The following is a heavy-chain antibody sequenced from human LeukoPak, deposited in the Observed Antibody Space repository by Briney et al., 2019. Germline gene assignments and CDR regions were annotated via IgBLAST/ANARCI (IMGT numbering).Heavy chain of an antibody. V-gene: IGHV1-2*02. CDR2: INPNSGGT. J-gene: IGHJ6*02. D-gene: IGHD3-3*01. CDR3: AHLYYDFWSGYPEQYYGMDV. CDR1: GYTFTGYY. Sequence: GASVKVSCKASGYTFTGYYMHWVRQASGQGLEWMGWINPNSGGTNYAQKFQGRVTMTRDTSISTAYMELSRLRSDDTAVYYCAHLYYDFWSGYPEQYYGMDVWGQGTTVTVSS.